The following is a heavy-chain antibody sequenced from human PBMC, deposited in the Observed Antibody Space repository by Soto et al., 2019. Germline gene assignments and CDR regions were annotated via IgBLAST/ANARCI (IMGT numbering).Heavy chain of an antibody. J-gene: IGHJ4*01. CDR3: ARVLYSFGRAFDI. Sequence: TISLSCTVSNDSINRDVYYCSWIRQHPEKGLEWIGYINYRRTTYYNPSLESRLTISVDTSKNQFSLQLTSVIAADTALYYCARVLYSFGRAFDIWGHGTLVTVSS. V-gene: IGHV4-31*03. CDR1: NDSINRDVYY. D-gene: IGHD5-18*01. CDR2: INYRRTT.